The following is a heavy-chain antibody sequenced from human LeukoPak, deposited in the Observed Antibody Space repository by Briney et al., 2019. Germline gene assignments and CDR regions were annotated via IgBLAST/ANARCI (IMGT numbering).Heavy chain of an antibody. Sequence: SQTLSLTCTVSGGSISSGGYYWSWIRQHPGKGLEWIGYIYYSGSTYYNPSLKSRVTISVDTSKNQFSLKLSSVTAADTAVYYCARVFKHYDSSGIDYWGQGTLVTVSS. CDR1: GGSISSGGYY. CDR3: ARVFKHYDSSGIDY. CDR2: IYYSGST. V-gene: IGHV4-31*03. J-gene: IGHJ4*02. D-gene: IGHD3-22*01.